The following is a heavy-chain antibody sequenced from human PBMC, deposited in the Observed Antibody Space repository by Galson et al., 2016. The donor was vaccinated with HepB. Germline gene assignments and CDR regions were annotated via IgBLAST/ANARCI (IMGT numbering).Heavy chain of an antibody. CDR1: GFTLTTHW. CDR2: INQDGSEK. V-gene: IGHV3-7*01. CDR3: ARDLESVGYYGSGYDY. D-gene: IGHD3-10*01. J-gene: IGHJ4*02. Sequence: SLRLSCAASGFTLTTHWMSWVCQAPGKGLEWVANINQDGSEKYYVDSVKGRFIISRDNAKTSLYLQMNSLRAEDTAVYYCARDLESVGYYGSGYDYWGQGTLVTVSS.